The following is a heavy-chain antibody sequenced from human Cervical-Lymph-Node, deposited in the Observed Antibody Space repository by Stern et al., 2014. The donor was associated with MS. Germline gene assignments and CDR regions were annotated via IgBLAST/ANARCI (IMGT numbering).Heavy chain of an antibody. V-gene: IGHV1-69*09. CDR3: ARDIPFGLQQLHLD. CDR2: IIPILGIA. J-gene: IGHJ4*02. Sequence: QVQLVQSGAEVKKPGSSVKVSCKASGGTFSSYAISWVRQAPGQGLEWMGRIIPILGIANYAQKFQGRVTITADKSTSTAYMELSSLRSEDTAVYYCARDIPFGLQQLHLDWGQGTLVTVSS. CDR1: GGTFSSYA. D-gene: IGHD3-16*01.